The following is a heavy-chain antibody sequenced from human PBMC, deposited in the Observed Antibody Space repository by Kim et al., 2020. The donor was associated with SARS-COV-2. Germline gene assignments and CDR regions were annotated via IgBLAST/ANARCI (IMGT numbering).Heavy chain of an antibody. J-gene: IGHJ5*02. D-gene: IGHD3-3*01. CDR1: GGTFSSYA. V-gene: IGHV1-69*13. CDR3: AREGTNYDPGYNWFDP. CDR2: IIPIFGTA. Sequence: SVKVSCKASGGTFSSYAISWVRQAPGQGLEWMGGIIPIFGTANYAQKFQGRVTITADESTSTAYMELSSLRSEDTAVYYCAREGTNYDPGYNWFDPWGQGTLVTVSS.